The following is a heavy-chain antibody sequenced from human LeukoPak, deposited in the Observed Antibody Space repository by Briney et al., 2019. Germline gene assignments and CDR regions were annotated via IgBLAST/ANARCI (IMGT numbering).Heavy chain of an antibody. CDR2: MQSTGNS. V-gene: IGHV4-59*01. CDR3: ARDKQHSYGRYFDH. D-gene: IGHD5-18*01. Sequence: SETLSLTCTVSAGSISTYHWNWIRKSPEKGLEWIGYMQSTGNSNYNPSFKSRVTISVDMSRNQIVLYLSSVTAADTAVYFCARDKQHSYGRYFDHWGRESWSPSPQ. J-gene: IGHJ4*02. CDR1: AGSISTYH.